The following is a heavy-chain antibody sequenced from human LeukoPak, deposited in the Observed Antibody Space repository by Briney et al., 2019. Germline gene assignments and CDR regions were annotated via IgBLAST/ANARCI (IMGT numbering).Heavy chain of an antibody. J-gene: IGHJ5*02. V-gene: IGHV6-1*01. D-gene: IGHD6-19*01. CDR2: TYYRSKWYT. Sequence: SQTLSLTCAISGDSVSNNNAAWNWIRQSPSRGLEWLGRTYYRSKWYTDYAVSVSSRITINPDASKNQFSLQLNSVTPEDTAVYHCARQGSGWYTSWFDPWGQGTLVTVSS. CDR1: GDSVSNNNAA. CDR3: ARQGSGWYTSWFDP.